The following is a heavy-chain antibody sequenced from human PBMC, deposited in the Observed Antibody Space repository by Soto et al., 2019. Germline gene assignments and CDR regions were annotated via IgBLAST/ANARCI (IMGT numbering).Heavy chain of an antibody. Sequence: QVQVVQSGAEVKKPGASVKVSCKVSGYTLNDLSIHWVRQAPGKGLEWMGGLDPEDGETIYAQKFQGRVTMTEDTSRDTAHMELSSLRSEDTAVYYCAIRGTRWIESPFDYWGQGTLVTVSS. CDR3: AIRGTRWIESPFDY. V-gene: IGHV1-24*01. CDR1: GYTLNDLS. J-gene: IGHJ4*02. D-gene: IGHD1-1*01. CDR2: LDPEDGET.